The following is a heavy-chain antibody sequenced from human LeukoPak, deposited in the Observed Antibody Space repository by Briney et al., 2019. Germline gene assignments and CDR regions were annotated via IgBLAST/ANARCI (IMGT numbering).Heavy chain of an antibody. CDR1: GGTFSSYA. Sequence: GASVKVSCKASGGTFSSYAISWVRQAPGQGLEWMGGIIPIFGTANYAQKFQGRVTITADESTSTAYMELSSLRSEDTAVYYCASDYGGNKYYFDYWGQGTLVTVSS. CDR2: IIPIFGTA. J-gene: IGHJ4*02. D-gene: IGHD4-23*01. V-gene: IGHV1-69*13. CDR3: ASDYGGNKYYFDY.